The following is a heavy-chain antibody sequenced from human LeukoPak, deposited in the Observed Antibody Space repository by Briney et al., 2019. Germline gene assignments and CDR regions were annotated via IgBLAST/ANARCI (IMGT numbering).Heavy chain of an antibody. Sequence: GGSPRLSCAASGFTFSSCEMNWVRQAPGKGLEWVSYISSSGSTIYYADSVKGRFTISRDNAKNSLYLQMNSLRAEDTAGYYCARESSVNWFDPWGQGTLVTVSS. CDR3: ARESSVNWFDP. CDR2: ISSSGSTI. J-gene: IGHJ5*02. CDR1: GFTFSSCE. D-gene: IGHD5/OR15-5a*01. V-gene: IGHV3-48*03.